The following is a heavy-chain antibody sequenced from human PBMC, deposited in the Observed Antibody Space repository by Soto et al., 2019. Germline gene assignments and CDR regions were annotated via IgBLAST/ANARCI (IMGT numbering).Heavy chain of an antibody. CDR1: GGSFSGYY. CDR2: INHTGST. J-gene: IGHJ6*03. V-gene: IGHV4-34*01. D-gene: IGHD6-6*01. Sequence: QVQLQQWGAGLLKPSETLSLTCAVYGGSFSGYYWSWIRQSPGKGLEWIGEINHTGSTNYNPSLKSRATISVDTSKNQSSLKLNSVTAADTAVYYCATQAPYSSSPYYSYYLDVWGKGTTVTVSS. CDR3: ATQAPYSSSPYYSYYLDV.